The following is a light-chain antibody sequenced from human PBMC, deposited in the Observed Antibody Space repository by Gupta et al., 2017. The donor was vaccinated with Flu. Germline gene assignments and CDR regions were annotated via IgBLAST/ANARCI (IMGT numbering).Light chain of an antibody. CDR3: QHDCTSHT. CDR1: QSVASY. Sequence: EIVLTQSPGTLSLSPGEGATLSCRASQSVASYLAWYQQKTGQAPRLLIYGASSRATGIPDRFSGSGSGTDFSLTSSRREPEDCAVYYWQHDCTSHTFGQGTKLEIK. V-gene: IGKV3-20*01. CDR2: GAS. J-gene: IGKJ2*01.